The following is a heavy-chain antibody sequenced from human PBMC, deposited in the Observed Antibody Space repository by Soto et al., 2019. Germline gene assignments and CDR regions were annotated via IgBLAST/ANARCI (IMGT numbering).Heavy chain of an antibody. CDR1: GGSFSGYY. Sequence: PSETLSLTCAVYGGSFSGYYWSWIRQPPGKGLEWIGEINHSGSTNYNPSLKSRVPLSVDTSKHQFSLKLSSVTAADTAVYYCARYYDFWSGYYTNYYFDYWGQGTLVTVSS. V-gene: IGHV4-34*01. CDR2: INHSGST. CDR3: ARYYDFWSGYYTNYYFDY. J-gene: IGHJ4*02. D-gene: IGHD3-3*01.